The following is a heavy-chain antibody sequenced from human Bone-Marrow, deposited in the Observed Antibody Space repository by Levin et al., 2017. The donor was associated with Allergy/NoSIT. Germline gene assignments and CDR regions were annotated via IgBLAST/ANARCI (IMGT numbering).Heavy chain of an antibody. D-gene: IGHD3-16*01. CDR2: IWYDGSNK. CDR1: GFTFSSYD. Sequence: GESLKISCAASGFTFSSYDMHWVRRAPGKGLEWVAAIWYDGSNKYYAESVKGRFTISRDTSKNNVYLQMNSLRVDDTAVYYCARDGVRPLLHYYDYWGQGALVTVSS. J-gene: IGHJ4*02. V-gene: IGHV3-33*01. CDR3: ARDGVRPLLHYYDY.